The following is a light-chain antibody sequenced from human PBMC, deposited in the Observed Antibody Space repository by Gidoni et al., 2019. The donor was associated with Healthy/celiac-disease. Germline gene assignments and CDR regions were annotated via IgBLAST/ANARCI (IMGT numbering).Light chain of an antibody. CDR1: QDISNY. CDR3: QQYDNIPYT. CDR2: DAS. J-gene: IGKJ2*01. V-gene: IGKV1-33*01. Sequence: DIQMTQSPSSLSASVGDRVTITCQASQDISNYLNWYQQKPGKAPKLLIYDASNLETGGPSRFSGSGSGTDFTFTISSLQPEDIATYYCQQYDNIPYTFGQGTKLEIK.